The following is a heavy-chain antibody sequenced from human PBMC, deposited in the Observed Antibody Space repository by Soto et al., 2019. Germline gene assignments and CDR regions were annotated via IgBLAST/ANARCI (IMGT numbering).Heavy chain of an antibody. CDR2: ISRDGGTK. Sequence: QVQLVESGGGVVQPGRSLRLSCAVSGFTVSTYGMHWVRQAPGKGLEWVAVISRDGGTKYYADSVKGRFTISRDNSRNALFLEMNSLGGDEMXXYXXXXGGAAGYWGQGTLVTVSS. CDR3: XXGGAAGY. V-gene: IGHV3-30*03. D-gene: IGHD3-16*01. CDR1: GFTVSTYG. J-gene: IGHJ4*02.